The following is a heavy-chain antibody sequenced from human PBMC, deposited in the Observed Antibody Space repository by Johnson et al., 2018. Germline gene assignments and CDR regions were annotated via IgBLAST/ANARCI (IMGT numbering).Heavy chain of an antibody. Sequence: QVQLQESGPGLVKPSETLSLTCTVSGGSMNNYYWSWIRQSPGKGLEWIGYIYYSGTINYNPSLTNRVTISVDTSKTQFSLMLNSVTAADTAVYYSARDPSVAGIRPLNYCGFYVWGQGTAVTVSS. CDR3: ARDPSVAGIRPLNYCGFYV. J-gene: IGHJ6*02. CDR1: GGSMNNYY. D-gene: IGHD6-19*01. CDR2: IYYSGTI. V-gene: IGHV4-59*01.